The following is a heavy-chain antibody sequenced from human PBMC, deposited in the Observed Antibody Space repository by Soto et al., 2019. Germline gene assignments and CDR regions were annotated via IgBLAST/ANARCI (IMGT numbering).Heavy chain of an antibody. D-gene: IGHD2-15*01. Sequence: ASVKVSCKAFGYTLTSYYLHWVRQAPGQGLEWMGIMKPSSGDTTYAQKFQGRVTMTSDTSTSTVYMELSSLTFEDTAVYFCIRGYCRGYGCYGLGVFWGQGTLVTVSS. CDR1: GYTLTSYY. CDR2: MKPSSGDT. V-gene: IGHV1-46*03. CDR3: IRGYCRGYGCYGLGVF. J-gene: IGHJ4*02.